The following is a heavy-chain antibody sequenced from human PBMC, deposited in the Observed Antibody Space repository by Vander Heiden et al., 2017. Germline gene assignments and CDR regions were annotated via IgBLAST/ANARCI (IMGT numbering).Heavy chain of an antibody. J-gene: IGHJ5*02. D-gene: IGHD4-17*01. Sequence: QLQLQESGSGLVKPSQTLSLTCAVSGGSISSGGYSWSWIRQPPGKGLEWIGYIYHSGSTYYNPSLKSRVTISVDRSKNQFSLKLSSVTAADTAVYYCARAEGTVTSGSGWFDPWGQGTLVTVSS. CDR2: IYHSGST. CDR3: ARAEGTVTSGSGWFDP. V-gene: IGHV4-30-2*01. CDR1: GGSISSGGYS.